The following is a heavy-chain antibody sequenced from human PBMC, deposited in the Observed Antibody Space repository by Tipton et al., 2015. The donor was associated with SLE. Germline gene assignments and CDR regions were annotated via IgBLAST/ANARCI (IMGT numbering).Heavy chain of an antibody. CDR2: ISTYNGNT. V-gene: IGHV1-18*01. D-gene: IGHD5-18*01. CDR3: AREATAMGPFDY. J-gene: IGHJ4*02. CDR1: GYTFTTYG. Sequence: QLVQSGAEVKKPGASVRVSCKASGYTFTTYGISWVRQAPGQGLEWMGWISTYNGNTNYAQKLQGRVTMTSDTSTSTAYMELRSLRSDDTAIYYCAREATAMGPFDYWGQGTLVTVSS.